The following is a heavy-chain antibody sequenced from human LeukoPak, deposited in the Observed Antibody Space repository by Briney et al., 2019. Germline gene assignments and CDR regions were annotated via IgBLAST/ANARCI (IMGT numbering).Heavy chain of an antibody. D-gene: IGHD3-10*01. CDR1: GFTVSSNY. CDR2: IYSGGST. V-gene: IGHV3-66*01. Sequence: GGSLRLSCAASGFTVSSNYMSWVRQAPGKGLEWVSVIYSGGSTYYADSVKGRCTIARDNAKTSPGLQIISLRAENTAVYYFARDFRSYYGSGICAFDIWGQGTMVTVSS. J-gene: IGHJ3*02. CDR3: ARDFRSYYGSGICAFDI.